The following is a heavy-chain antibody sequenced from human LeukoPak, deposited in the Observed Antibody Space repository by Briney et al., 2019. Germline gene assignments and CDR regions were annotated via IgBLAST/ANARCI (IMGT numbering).Heavy chain of an antibody. CDR2: ISAYNGNT. V-gene: IGHV1-18*01. Sequence: ASVTVSCKASGYTFTSYGISWVRQAPGQGLEWMGWISAYNGNTNYAQKLQGRVTMTTDTPTSTAYMELRSLRSDDTAVYYCAREDDPSPYFDYWGQGTLVTVSS. CDR3: AREDDPSPYFDY. J-gene: IGHJ4*02. CDR1: GYTFTSYG.